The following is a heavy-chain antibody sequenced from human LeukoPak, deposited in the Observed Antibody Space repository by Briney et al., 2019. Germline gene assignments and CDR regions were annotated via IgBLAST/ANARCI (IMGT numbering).Heavy chain of an antibody. V-gene: IGHV4-34*01. J-gene: IGHJ3*02. CDR3: VRHCCSSPSKRTFDI. D-gene: IGHD2-15*01. CDR2: ISDGGST. Sequence: SETLSLTCAVYGGSFSDYYWSWIRQPPGKGLEWIGTISDGGSTYYNPSLKSRIIISVDTSKNQFSLQLSSVTAADTAVYYCVRHCCSSPSKRTFDIWGQGTLVAVSS. CDR1: GGSFSDYY.